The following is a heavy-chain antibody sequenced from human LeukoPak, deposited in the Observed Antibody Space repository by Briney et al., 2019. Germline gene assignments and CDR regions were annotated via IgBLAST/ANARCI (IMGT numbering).Heavy chain of an antibody. Sequence: SETLSLTCTVSGGSISSSNYYWGWIRQPPGKGLEWIGSVYYSGSTSYNPSLKSRVTISVDTSKNQFSLKLDSVTAADTAVYYCARNASDSGTSYFDYWGQGTLVTVSS. CDR1: GGSISSSNYY. CDR3: ARNASDSGTSYFDY. V-gene: IGHV4-39*01. CDR2: VYYSGST. J-gene: IGHJ4*02. D-gene: IGHD1-26*01.